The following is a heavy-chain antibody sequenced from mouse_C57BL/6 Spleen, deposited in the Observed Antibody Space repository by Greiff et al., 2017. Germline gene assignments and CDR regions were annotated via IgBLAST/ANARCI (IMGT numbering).Heavy chain of an antibody. J-gene: IGHJ1*03. D-gene: IGHD1-1*01. CDR3: ASEITTVVGGYFDD. CDR2: IWRGGST. CDR1: GFSLTSYC. V-gene: IGHV2-2*01. Sequence: VQLQQSGPGLVQPSPSLSITCTVSGFSLTSYCVHWVRQYPGKGLEWLGVIWRGGSTANNAAFISRQSISTDNSKSQVFFKMNRMQADDTAIYYCASEITTVVGGYFDDWGTGTTVTVSS.